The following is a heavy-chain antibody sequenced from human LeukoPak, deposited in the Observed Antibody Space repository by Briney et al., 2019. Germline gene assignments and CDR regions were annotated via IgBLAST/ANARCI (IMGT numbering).Heavy chain of an antibody. Sequence: ASVKVSCKASGYTLTGYYMHWVRQAPGQGLEWMGWINPNSGGTNYAQKFQGRVTMTRNTSISTAYMELSRLRSDDTAVYYCARVSSGWYHNWFDPWGQGTMVTVSP. D-gene: IGHD6-19*01. J-gene: IGHJ5*02. CDR2: INPNSGGT. V-gene: IGHV1-2*02. CDR1: GYTLTGYY. CDR3: ARVSSGWYHNWFDP.